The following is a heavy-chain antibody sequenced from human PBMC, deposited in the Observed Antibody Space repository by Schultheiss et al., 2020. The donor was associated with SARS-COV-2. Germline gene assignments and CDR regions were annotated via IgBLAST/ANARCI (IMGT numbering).Heavy chain of an antibody. D-gene: IGHD6-19*01. J-gene: IGHJ4*02. CDR2: TRNKANSYTT. V-gene: IGHV3-72*01. Sequence: GGSLRLSCATSGFTFSSFALHWVRQAPGEGLEWVGRTRNKANSYTTEYAASVKGRFTISRDDSKNSLYLQMNSLKTEDTAVYYCTTVAGTYFDYWGQGTLVTVSS. CDR1: GFTFSSFA. CDR3: TTVAGTYFDY.